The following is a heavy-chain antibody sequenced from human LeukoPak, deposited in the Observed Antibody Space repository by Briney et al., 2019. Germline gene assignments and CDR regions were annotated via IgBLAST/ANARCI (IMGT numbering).Heavy chain of an antibody. J-gene: IGHJ6*02. CDR2: IYYSGST. Sequence: SETLSLTCTVSGGSISSSSYYWGWIRQPPGKGLEWIGSIYYSGSTYYNPSLKSRVTISVDTSKNQFSLKLSSVTAADTAVYYCATLAYYYGSGSYYKGPAYYYYGMDVWGQGTTVTVSS. V-gene: IGHV4-39*01. D-gene: IGHD3-10*01. CDR3: ATLAYYYGSGSYYKGPAYYYYGMDV. CDR1: GGSISSSSYY.